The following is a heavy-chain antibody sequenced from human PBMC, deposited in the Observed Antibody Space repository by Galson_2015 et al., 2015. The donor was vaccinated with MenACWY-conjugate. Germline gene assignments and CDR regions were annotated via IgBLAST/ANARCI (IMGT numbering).Heavy chain of an antibody. Sequence: SLSLSRAASGFRFRNYGMHWVRQAPGKGLEGVALIRNDGRNKFYGESVRGRFTISRDNSKYTLYLEMSSLRPEDTAVYYCAKEAPSLWVFDNWGQGTLVTVSS. CDR1: GFRFRNYG. CDR2: IRNDGRNK. J-gene: IGHJ4*02. D-gene: IGHD1-26*01. V-gene: IGHV3-30*02. CDR3: AKEAPSLWVFDN.